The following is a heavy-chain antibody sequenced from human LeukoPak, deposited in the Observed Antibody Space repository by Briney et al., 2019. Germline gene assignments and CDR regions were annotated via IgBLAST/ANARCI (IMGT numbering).Heavy chain of an antibody. J-gene: IGHJ4*02. CDR2: IKLDGSEK. Sequence: GGSLRLSCVASGFTFGKYWMSWVRQAPGKGLEWVANIKLDGSEKNYVDSVKGRFTISRDNTKNSLHLQMNSLRAEDTAVFYCARDQYDTWSRRGNFDSWGQGTLVIVSS. V-gene: IGHV3-7*03. CDR3: ARDQYDTWSRRGNFDS. CDR1: GFTFGKYW. D-gene: IGHD3-3*01.